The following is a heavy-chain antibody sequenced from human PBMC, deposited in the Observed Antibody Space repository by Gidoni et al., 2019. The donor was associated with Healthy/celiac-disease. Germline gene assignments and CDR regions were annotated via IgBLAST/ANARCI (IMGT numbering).Heavy chain of an antibody. V-gene: IGHV1-18*04. CDR3: ARGGYGDHEKRYYGMDV. J-gene: IGHJ6*02. D-gene: IGHD5-12*01. CDR2: ISDYNGNT. CDR1: GYPFMTYG. Sequence: VQLVQSGAELKRPGASVRVSCKTSGYPFMTYGIHWVRQAPGQVLEWMGWISDYNGNTNYAQKFQDRIFMTTDASSTTASMELRTLRPDDTAVYYCARGGYGDHEKRYYGMDVWGQGTTVTVSS.